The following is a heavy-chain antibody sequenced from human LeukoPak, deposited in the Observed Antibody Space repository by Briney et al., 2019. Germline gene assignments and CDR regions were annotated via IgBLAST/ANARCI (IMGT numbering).Heavy chain of an antibody. Sequence: GGSLRLSCAASGFTFSSYEMNWVRQAPGKGLEWVSYISDSVSTIYYADSVKGRFTISRDNAKNSLYLQMNSLRAEDTAVYYCARDKVGATGHYWGQGTLVTVSS. CDR2: ISDSVSTI. V-gene: IGHV3-48*03. CDR1: GFTFSSYE. D-gene: IGHD1-26*01. J-gene: IGHJ4*02. CDR3: ARDKVGATGHY.